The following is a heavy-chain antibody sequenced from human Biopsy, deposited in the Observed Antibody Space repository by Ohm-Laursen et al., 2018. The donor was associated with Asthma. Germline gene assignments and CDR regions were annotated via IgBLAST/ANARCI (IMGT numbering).Heavy chain of an antibody. D-gene: IGHD3-10*01. CDR3: ARAVDYSHYYGIDV. V-gene: IGHV1-18*01. Sequence: ASVKVSCKTSGYTFNSAGITWVRQAPGRGLEWMGWISVYNGNTKVAQKLQDRVTMITDTSTSTAYMELRSLRSDDAAVYFCARAVDYSHYYGIDVWGQGTTVTVS. CDR2: ISVYNGNT. J-gene: IGHJ6*02. CDR1: GYTFNSAG.